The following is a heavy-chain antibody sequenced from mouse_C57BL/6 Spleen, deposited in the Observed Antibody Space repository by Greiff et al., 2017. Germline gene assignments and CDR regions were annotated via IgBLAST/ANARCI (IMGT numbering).Heavy chain of an antibody. V-gene: IGHV5-9-1*02. CDR2: ISSGGDYI. J-gene: IGHJ4*01. CDR1: GFTFSSYA. D-gene: IGHD1-1*01. CDR3: TREGITTVVGAMDY. Sequence: EVQGVESGEGLVKPGGSLKLSCAASGFTFSSYAMSWVRQTPEKRLEWVAYISSGGDYIYYADTVKGRFTISRDNARNTLYLQMSSLKSEDTAMYYCTREGITTVVGAMDYWGQGTSVTVSS.